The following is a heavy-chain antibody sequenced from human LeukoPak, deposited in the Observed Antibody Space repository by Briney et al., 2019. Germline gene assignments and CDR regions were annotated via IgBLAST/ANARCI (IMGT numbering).Heavy chain of an antibody. J-gene: IGHJ3*02. CDR3: AKRIGWTYAFDI. Sequence: GGSLRLSCAASGFTFSSYAMHWVRQAPGKGLEWVAVISYDGSNKYYADSVKGRFTISRDNSKNTLYLQMNSLRAEDTAVYYCAKRIGWTYAFDIWGQGTMVTVSS. D-gene: IGHD2-15*01. CDR1: GFTFSSYA. V-gene: IGHV3-30-3*01. CDR2: ISYDGSNK.